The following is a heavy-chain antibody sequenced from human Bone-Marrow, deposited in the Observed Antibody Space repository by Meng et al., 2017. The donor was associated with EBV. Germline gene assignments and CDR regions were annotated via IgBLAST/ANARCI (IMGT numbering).Heavy chain of an antibody. Sequence: QSTLKESGPTLGKPTQTLTLTCTFSGLSINTHNMAISWIRQPPGKALEWLALVYWDDDKRYNPSLKTRLAITKDSYKSQVVLTMTNVDPLDTATYYCARRPGLTEFDYWGQGILVTVSS. D-gene: IGHD2-8*02. CDR2: VYWDDDK. J-gene: IGHJ4*02. CDR1: GLSINTHNMA. V-gene: IGHV2-5*02. CDR3: ARRPGLTEFDY.